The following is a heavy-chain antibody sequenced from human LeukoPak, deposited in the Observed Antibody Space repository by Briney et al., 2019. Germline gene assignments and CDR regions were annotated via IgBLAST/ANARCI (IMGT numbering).Heavy chain of an antibody. D-gene: IGHD2-21*01. CDR3: ARERPDGEIDY. J-gene: IGHJ4*02. V-gene: IGHV3-21*01. CDR1: GFTFSSYS. Sequence: GGSLRLSCAASGFTFSSYSMNWVRQAPGKGLEWVSSISSIISNRYYVDSVRGRFTISRDNAKNSLYLQMNSLRADDTAVYYCARERPDGEIDYWGRGTLVTVSS. CDR2: ISSIISNR.